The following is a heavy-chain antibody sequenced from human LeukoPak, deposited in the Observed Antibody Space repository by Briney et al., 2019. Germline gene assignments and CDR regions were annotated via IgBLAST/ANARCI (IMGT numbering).Heavy chain of an antibody. D-gene: IGHD3-22*01. CDR3: ARYYYDSSETVYYYGMDV. V-gene: IGHV3-7*01. Sequence: GGSLRLSCAASGFTFSSYWMSWVRQAPGKGLEWVANIKQDGSEKYYVDSVKGRFTISRDNAKNSLYLQMNSLRAEDTAVYYCARYYYDSSETVYYYGMDVWGQGTTVTVSS. CDR1: GFTFSSYW. CDR2: IKQDGSEK. J-gene: IGHJ6*02.